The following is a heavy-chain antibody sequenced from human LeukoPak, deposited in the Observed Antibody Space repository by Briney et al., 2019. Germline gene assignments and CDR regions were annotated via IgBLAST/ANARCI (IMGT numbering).Heavy chain of an antibody. CDR2: ISSSSSTI. J-gene: IGHJ4*02. CDR1: GFTFSSYS. Sequence: TGGSLRLSCAASGFTFSSYSMNWVRQAPGKGLEWVSYISSSSSTIYYADSVKGRFTISRDNAKNSLYLQVNSLRDEDTAVYYCARGPTVTTLMYYFDYWGQGTLVTVSS. CDR3: ARGPTVTTLMYYFDY. V-gene: IGHV3-48*02. D-gene: IGHD4-11*01.